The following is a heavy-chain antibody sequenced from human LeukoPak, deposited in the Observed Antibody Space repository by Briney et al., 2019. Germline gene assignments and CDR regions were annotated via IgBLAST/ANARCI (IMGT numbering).Heavy chain of an antibody. J-gene: IGHJ5*02. CDR2: IYSGGDT. V-gene: IGHV3-53*01. CDR1: GFTVGTNY. Sequence: GGSLRLSCAASGFTVGTNYMSWVCQAPGRGLEWVSVIYSGGDTYYADSVRGRFTISRDNSKNTLYLLMNRLRVEDTAVYYCVREVGHSNLGDWFDPWGQGTLVTVSS. CDR3: VREVGHSNLGDWFDP. D-gene: IGHD4-11*01.